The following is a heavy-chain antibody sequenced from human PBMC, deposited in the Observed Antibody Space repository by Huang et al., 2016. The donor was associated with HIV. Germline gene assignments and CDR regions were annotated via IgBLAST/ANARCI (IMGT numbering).Heavy chain of an antibody. J-gene: IGHJ4*02. CDR1: GDILNHLS. CDR2: VDPEDGKP. CDR3: ATRTPGFLERLLFY. V-gene: IGHV1-24*01. D-gene: IGHD3-3*01. Sequence: QVHLEQSGAEVRKPGASVKVSCKVSGDILNHLSIHWVRQPPGKGREWRGGVDPEDGKPIYEQTYQGRVTMTEDTSRDTAYMELSGLKSEDTAMYYCATRTPGFLERLLFYWGQGTLVTVSS.